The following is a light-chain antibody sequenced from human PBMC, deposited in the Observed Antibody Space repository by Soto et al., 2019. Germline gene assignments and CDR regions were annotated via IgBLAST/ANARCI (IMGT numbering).Light chain of an antibody. CDR2: AAS. CDR3: QQYHNLPLT. J-gene: IGKJ4*02. Sequence: DIQMTQSPSSLSASVGDRVTITCQASQDITNYVNWYFQKPGKAPKLLISAASNSETGVPSRFSGSGSGTHFTFTISTLQPEDIATYYCQQYHNLPLTFVGGNTVEIK. CDR1: QDITNY. V-gene: IGKV1-33*01.